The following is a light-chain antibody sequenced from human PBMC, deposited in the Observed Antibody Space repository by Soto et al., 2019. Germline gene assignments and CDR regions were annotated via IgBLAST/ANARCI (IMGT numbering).Light chain of an antibody. CDR1: SSDVGGYNY. CDR2: DVS. V-gene: IGLV2-14*01. CDR3: SSYSCSSTLYF. J-gene: IGLJ1*01. Sequence: QSALTQPASVSESPGQSITVSCTGTSSDVGGYNYVSWYQQHPGKAPKLMIYDVSDRPSGVSNRFSGSKSGNTASLTISGLQAEDEADYYCSSYSCSSTLYFFGTVTKVTVL.